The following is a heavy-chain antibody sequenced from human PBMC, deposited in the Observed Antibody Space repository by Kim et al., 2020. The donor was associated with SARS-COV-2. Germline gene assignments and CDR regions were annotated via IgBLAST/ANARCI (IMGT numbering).Heavy chain of an antibody. CDR3: TRQELYSSSWLHYYGMDV. V-gene: IGHV3-73*01. CDR2: IRSKANSYAT. J-gene: IGHJ6*02. D-gene: IGHD6-13*01. CDR1: GFTFSGSA. Sequence: GGSLRLSCAASGFTFSGSAMHWVRQASGKGLEWVGRIRSKANSYATAYAASVKGRFTISRDDSKNTAYLQMNSLKTEDTAVYYCTRQELYSSSWLHYYGMDVWGQGTTVTVS.